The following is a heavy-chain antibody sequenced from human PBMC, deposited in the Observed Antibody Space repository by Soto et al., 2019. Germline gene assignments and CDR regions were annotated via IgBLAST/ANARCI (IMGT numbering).Heavy chain of an antibody. CDR2: ISGGGDST. CDR3: VKYGGAAARPTFYYGLDV. Sequence: VGSLRLSCAASGVFFSNYHMSWVRQSPGKGLQWVAAISGGGDSTYYADSVKGRFTISRDNSENTLWLQMNSLRAGDTAVYYCVKYGGAAARPTFYYGLDVWGQGTTVTVSS. J-gene: IGHJ6*02. D-gene: IGHD6-6*01. CDR1: GVFFSNYH. V-gene: IGHV3-23*01.